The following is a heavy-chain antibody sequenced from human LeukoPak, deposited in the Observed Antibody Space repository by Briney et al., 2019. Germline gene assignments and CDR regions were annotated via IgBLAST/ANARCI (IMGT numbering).Heavy chain of an antibody. V-gene: IGHV1-2*02. CDR3: ARADSGSYTYYFDY. Sequence: GASVKVSCKASGYTFTGYYMHWVRQAPGQGLVWMGWINPNSGGTNYAQKFQGRVTMTRDTSISTAYMELSRLRSDDTAVYYCARADSGSYTYYFDYWGQGTLVTVSS. J-gene: IGHJ4*02. CDR1: GYTFTGYY. CDR2: INPNSGGT. D-gene: IGHD3-10*01.